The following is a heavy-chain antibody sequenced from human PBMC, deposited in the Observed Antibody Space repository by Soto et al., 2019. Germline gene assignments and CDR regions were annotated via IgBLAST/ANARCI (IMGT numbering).Heavy chain of an antibody. J-gene: IGHJ4*02. D-gene: IGHD3-3*01. Sequence: PGRSLRVSCAASGFTFIDHARRWIRQTPGKGLEWVSAISGSGVSTYYADSVKGRFTISRDNSQNTLYLQMNSLRAEDTAVYYCAKYPIKPPPITIFGPSEFDFWGQGTLVTVSS. V-gene: IGHV3-23*01. CDR1: GFTFIDHA. CDR3: AKYPIKPPPITIFGPSEFDF. CDR2: ISGSGVST.